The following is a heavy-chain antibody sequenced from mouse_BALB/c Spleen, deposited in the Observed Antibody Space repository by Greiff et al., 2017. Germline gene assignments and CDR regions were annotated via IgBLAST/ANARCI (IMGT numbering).Heavy chain of an antibody. CDR1: GYTFTDYN. CDR3: ARGSPLSDY. V-gene: IGHV1S29*02. Sequence: VQLQQSGPELVKPGASVKISCKASGYTFTDYNMHWVKQSHGKSLEWIGYIYPYNGGTGYNQKFKSKATLTVDNSSSTAYMELRSLTSEDSAVYYCARGSPLSDYWGQGTTLTVSS. CDR2: IYPYNGGT. D-gene: IGHD6-2*01. J-gene: IGHJ2*01.